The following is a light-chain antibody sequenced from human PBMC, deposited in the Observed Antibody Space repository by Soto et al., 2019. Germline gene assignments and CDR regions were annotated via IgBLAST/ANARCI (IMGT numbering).Light chain of an antibody. J-gene: IGKJ3*01. V-gene: IGKV3-15*01. CDR2: GAS. CDR1: QSVSSN. CDR3: QQYNNWPPLFT. Sequence: EIVMTQSPATLSLSPGERATLSCRASQSVSSNLAWFQHKPGQAPRLLIFGASSRATGVPARFSGSGSGTEFTLTFSSLQSEDFAVYYCQQYNNWPPLFTFDPGTKVDIK.